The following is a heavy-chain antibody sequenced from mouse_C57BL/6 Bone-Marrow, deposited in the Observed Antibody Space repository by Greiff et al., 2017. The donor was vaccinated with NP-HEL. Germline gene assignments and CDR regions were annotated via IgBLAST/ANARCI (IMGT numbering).Heavy chain of an antibody. D-gene: IGHD1-1*01. J-gene: IGHJ3*01. Sequence: DVMLVESGGDLVKPGGSLKLSCAASGFTFSSYGMSWVRQTPDKRLEWVATISSGGSYTYYPDSVKGRFTISRDNAKNTLYLQMSSLKSEDTAMYYCARDYYGSSYGGFAYWGQGTLVTVSA. CDR3: ARDYYGSSYGGFAY. CDR1: GFTFSSYG. V-gene: IGHV5-6*02. CDR2: ISSGGSYT.